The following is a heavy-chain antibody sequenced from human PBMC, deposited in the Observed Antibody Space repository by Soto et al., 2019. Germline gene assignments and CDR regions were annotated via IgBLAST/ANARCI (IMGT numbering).Heavy chain of an antibody. Sequence: EVQLLESGGGLVQPGGSLRLSCAASGFTFSSYAMSWVRQAPGKGLEWVSVISGSGGSTYYADSVKGRFTISRDNSKNTLYLLMNRRRAEETAVYYGARRTGGWYLDYWGQGTLVTVSS. D-gene: IGHD1-26*01. V-gene: IGHV3-23*01. CDR3: ARRTGGWYLDY. J-gene: IGHJ4*02. CDR2: ISGSGGST. CDR1: GFTFSSYA.